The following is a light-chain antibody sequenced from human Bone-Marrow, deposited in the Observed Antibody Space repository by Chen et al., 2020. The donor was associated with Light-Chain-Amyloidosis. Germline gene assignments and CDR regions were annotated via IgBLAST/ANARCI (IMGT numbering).Light chain of an antibody. CDR1: SGSIATNY. Sequence: NFMLTQPHSVSESPGKTLIISCTRSSGSIATNYVQWYQQRPGSSPTTVIYEDDQRPSGVPDRFSVSIDRSSNSASLTISGLETEDEADYYCQSYQGSSQGVFGGGTKLTVL. CDR3: QSYQGSSQGV. V-gene: IGLV6-57*01. CDR2: EDD. J-gene: IGLJ3*02.